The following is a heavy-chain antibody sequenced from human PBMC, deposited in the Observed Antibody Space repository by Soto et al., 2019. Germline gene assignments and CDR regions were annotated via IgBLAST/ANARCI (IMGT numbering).Heavy chain of an antibody. D-gene: IGHD2-2*01. CDR1: GFTFSDHD. CDR3: GKIYSSNWVPLDY. J-gene: IGHJ4*02. V-gene: IGHV3-30*02. CDR2: RSNDGSIK. Sequence: PGGSLRLSCAASGFTFSDHDMHWIRQAPGKGLEWMAYRSNDGSIKKYADSVKGRFTISRDNSKNSLFLQINSLRAEDTAIYYCGKIYSSNWVPLDYWGQGTLVTVSS.